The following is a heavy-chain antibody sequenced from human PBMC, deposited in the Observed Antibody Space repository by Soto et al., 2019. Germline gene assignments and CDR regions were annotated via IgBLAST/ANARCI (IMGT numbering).Heavy chain of an antibody. J-gene: IGHJ3*02. CDR2: ISSSSSYI. D-gene: IGHD3-3*01. Sequence: GGSLRLSCAASGFTFSSYSMNWVRQAPGKGLEWVSSISSSSSYIYYADSVKGRFTISRDNAKNSLYLQMNSLRAEDTAVYYCARDPQEFSDFPRETGFNDAFDIWGQGTMVTVSS. CDR1: GFTFSSYS. V-gene: IGHV3-21*01. CDR3: ARDPQEFSDFPRETGFNDAFDI.